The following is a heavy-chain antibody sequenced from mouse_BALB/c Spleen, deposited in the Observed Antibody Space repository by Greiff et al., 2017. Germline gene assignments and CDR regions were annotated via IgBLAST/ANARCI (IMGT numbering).Heavy chain of an antibody. V-gene: IGHV14-3*02. Sequence: EVQLQQSGAELVKPGASVKLSCTASGFNIKDTYMHWVKQRPEQGLEWIGRIDPANGNTKYDPKFQGKATITADTSSNTAYLQLSSLTSEDTAVYYCAFPLLRPYYYAMDYWGQGTSVTVSS. CDR2: IDPANGNT. J-gene: IGHJ4*01. D-gene: IGHD1-2*01. CDR1: GFNIKDTY. CDR3: AFPLLRPYYYAMDY.